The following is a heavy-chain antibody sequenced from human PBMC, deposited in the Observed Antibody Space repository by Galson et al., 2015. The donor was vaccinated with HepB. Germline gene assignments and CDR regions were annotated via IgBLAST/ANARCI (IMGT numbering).Heavy chain of an antibody. Sequence: SVKVSCKASGYTFTSYGISWVRQAPGQGLEWMGWISAYNGNTNYAQKLQGRVTMTTDTSTSTAYMELRSLRSDDTAVYYCARRSVSYGDHGRDVGCQGTTVTVSS. V-gene: IGHV1-18*01. CDR2: ISAYNGNT. J-gene: IGHJ6*02. D-gene: IGHD3-10*01. CDR1: GYTFTSYG. CDR3: ARRSVSYGDHGRDV.